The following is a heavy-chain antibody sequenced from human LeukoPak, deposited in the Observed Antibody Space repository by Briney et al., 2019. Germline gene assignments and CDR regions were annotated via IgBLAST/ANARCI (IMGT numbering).Heavy chain of an antibody. V-gene: IGHV3-11*04. Sequence: GGSLRLSCAASGFTFSDNYMSWIPQAPGKGLEWVSYISSSGSTIYYADSVKGRFTISRYNAKNSLYLQMNSLRAEDTAVYYCAELGITMIGGVWGKGTTVTISS. J-gene: IGHJ6*04. CDR1: GFTFSDNY. CDR3: AELGITMIGGV. CDR2: ISSSGSTI. D-gene: IGHD3-10*02.